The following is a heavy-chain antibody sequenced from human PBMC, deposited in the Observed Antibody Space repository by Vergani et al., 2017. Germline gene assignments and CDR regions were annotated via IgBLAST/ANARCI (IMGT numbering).Heavy chain of an antibody. CDR2: IYYSGST. Sequence: QVQLQESGPGLVKPSETLSLTFTVPGGSISSYYWSWIRQPPGKGLEWIGYIYYSGSTNYNPSLKSRVTISVDTSKNQFSLKLSSVTAADTAVYYCARNPYCGGDCYSDAFDIWGQGTMVIVSS. CDR3: ARNPYCGGDCYSDAFDI. CDR1: GGSISSYY. V-gene: IGHV4-59*01. J-gene: IGHJ3*02. D-gene: IGHD2-21*02.